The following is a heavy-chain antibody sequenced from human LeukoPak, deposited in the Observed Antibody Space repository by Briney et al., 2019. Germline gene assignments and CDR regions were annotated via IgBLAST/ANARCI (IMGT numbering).Heavy chain of an antibody. D-gene: IGHD3-10*01. CDR2: IYRDSSVK. CDR1: GFNFDEYA. Sequence: GGSLRLSCVASGFNFDEYAMTWVRQAPGKGLEWISCIYRDSSVKHYADSVRGRFTVSRDNAKNSVYLQMNSLRAEDTAVYFCARYGSGSNYRDPFDSWGQGALVTVSS. CDR3: ARYGSGSNYRDPFDS. J-gene: IGHJ4*02. V-gene: IGHV3-48*01.